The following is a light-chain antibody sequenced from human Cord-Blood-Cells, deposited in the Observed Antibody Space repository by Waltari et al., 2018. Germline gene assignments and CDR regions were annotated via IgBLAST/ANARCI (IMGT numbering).Light chain of an antibody. J-gene: IGKJ2*01. CDR2: GAS. CDR3: QQYGSSPPLYT. V-gene: IGKV3-20*01. CDR1: QSVSSSY. Sequence: EIVLPQSPGTLSLSPGERATLSCRASQSVSSSYLAWYQQKPGQAPRILIYGASSRATGIPDRFSGSGSGTDFTLTISRLEPEDFAVYYCQQYGSSPPLYTFGQGTKLEIK.